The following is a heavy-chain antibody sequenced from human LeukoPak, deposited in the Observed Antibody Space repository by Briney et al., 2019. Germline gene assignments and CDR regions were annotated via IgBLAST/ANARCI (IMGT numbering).Heavy chain of an antibody. D-gene: IGHD1-26*01. Sequence: SETLSLTCTVSGGSISSGNYYWSWIRQPAGKGLEWIGRIYTSGSTNYNPSLKSRGTISVDTSKNQFSLKLSSVTAADTAVYYCARVSGDYYASVWGQGILATVSS. V-gene: IGHV4-61*02. CDR1: GGSISSGNYY. CDR2: IYTSGST. CDR3: ARVSGDYYASV. J-gene: IGHJ4*02.